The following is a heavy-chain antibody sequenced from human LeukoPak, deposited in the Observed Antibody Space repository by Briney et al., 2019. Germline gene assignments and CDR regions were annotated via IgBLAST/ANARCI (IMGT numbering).Heavy chain of an antibody. Sequence: PGGSLRLSCAASRFTFSDYEMNWVRQAPGNGLEWVSYISSTGSTIYYADSVKGRSTISRDNAKNSLYLQMNSLRAEDTAIYYCVRDADWGQGTLVTVSS. V-gene: IGHV3-48*03. CDR2: ISSTGSTI. J-gene: IGHJ4*02. CDR1: RFTFSDYE. CDR3: VRDAD.